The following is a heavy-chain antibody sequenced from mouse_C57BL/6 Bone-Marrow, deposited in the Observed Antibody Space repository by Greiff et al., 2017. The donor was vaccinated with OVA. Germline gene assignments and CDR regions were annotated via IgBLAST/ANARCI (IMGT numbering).Heavy chain of an antibody. Sequence: VQVVESGAELAKPGASVKLSCKASGYTFTSYWMHWVKQRPGQGLEWIGYINPSSGYTKYNQKFKDKATLTADKSSSTAYMQLSSLTYEDSAVYYCARWAQYYGSPCYAMDYWGQGTSVTVSS. CDR1: GYTFTSYW. J-gene: IGHJ4*01. V-gene: IGHV1-7*01. CDR3: ARWAQYYGSPCYAMDY. D-gene: IGHD1-1*01. CDR2: INPSSGYT.